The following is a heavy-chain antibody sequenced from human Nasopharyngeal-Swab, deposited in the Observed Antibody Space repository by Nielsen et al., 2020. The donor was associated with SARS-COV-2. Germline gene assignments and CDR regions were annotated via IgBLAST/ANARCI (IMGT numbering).Heavy chain of an antibody. V-gene: IGHV3-21*01. D-gene: IGHD5-24*01. CDR3: ASVRGGYNRGAFDI. CDR2: ISSSSSYI. CDR1: GFTFSGYG. Sequence: GESLKISCAASGFTFSGYGMNWVRQAPGKGLEWVSSISSSSSYIYYADSVKGRFTISRDNAKNSLYLQMNSLRAEDTAVYYCASVRGGYNRGAFDIWGQGTMVTVSS. J-gene: IGHJ3*02.